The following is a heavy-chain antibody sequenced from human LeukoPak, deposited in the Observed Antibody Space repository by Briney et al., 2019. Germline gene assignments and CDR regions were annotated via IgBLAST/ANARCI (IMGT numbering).Heavy chain of an antibody. CDR2: INWNGGST. CDR3: ARDHGYDSSGYYRLGCYFDY. D-gene: IGHD3-22*01. J-gene: IGHJ4*02. Sequence: GGSLRLSCAASGFTFDDYGMSCVRQAPGKGLEWVSGINWNGGSTGYAESVKGRFTISRDNAKNSLYLQMNSLRAEDTALYYCARDHGYDSSGYYRLGCYFDYWGQGTLVTVSS. CDR1: GFTFDDYG. V-gene: IGHV3-20*04.